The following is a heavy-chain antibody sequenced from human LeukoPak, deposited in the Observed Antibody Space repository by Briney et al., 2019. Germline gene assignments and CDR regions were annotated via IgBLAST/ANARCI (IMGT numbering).Heavy chain of an antibody. D-gene: IGHD3-10*01. Sequence: GGSLRLSCAASGFTFSSYSMNWVRQAQGKGLEWVSSISSSSSYIYYADSVKGRFTISRDNAKNSLYLQMNSLRAEDTAVYYCASPLTMVRGPNAFDIWGQGTMVTVSS. CDR1: GFTFSSYS. J-gene: IGHJ3*02. CDR2: ISSSSSYI. V-gene: IGHV3-21*01. CDR3: ASPLTMVRGPNAFDI.